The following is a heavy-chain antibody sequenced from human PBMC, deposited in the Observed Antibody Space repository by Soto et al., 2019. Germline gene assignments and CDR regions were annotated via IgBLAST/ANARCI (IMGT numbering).Heavy chain of an antibody. V-gene: IGHV3-23*01. Sequence: GGSLRLSCAASGFTFSSYAMSWVRQAPGKGLEWVSAISGSGGSTYYADSVKGRFTISRDNSKNTLYLQMNSLRAEDTAVYYCAKIGYSSSWYEYFQHWGQGTLVTVSS. D-gene: IGHD6-13*01. CDR2: ISGSGGST. J-gene: IGHJ1*01. CDR1: GFTFSSYA. CDR3: AKIGYSSSWYEYFQH.